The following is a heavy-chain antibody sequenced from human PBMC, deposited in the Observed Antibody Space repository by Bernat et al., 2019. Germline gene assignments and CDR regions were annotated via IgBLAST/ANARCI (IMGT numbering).Heavy chain of an antibody. Sequence: QVQLVESGGGVVQPGRSLRLSCAASGFTFSSYAMHWVRQAPGKGLEWVAVISYDGSNKYYADSVKGRFTISRDNSKNTLYLQMNSLRAEDTAVYYCARERGVGTAMVALFYYYYGMDVWGQGTTVTVSS. CDR2: ISYDGSNK. J-gene: IGHJ6*02. V-gene: IGHV3-30-3*01. CDR3: ARERGVGTAMVALFYYYYGMDV. CDR1: GFTFSSYA. D-gene: IGHD5-18*01.